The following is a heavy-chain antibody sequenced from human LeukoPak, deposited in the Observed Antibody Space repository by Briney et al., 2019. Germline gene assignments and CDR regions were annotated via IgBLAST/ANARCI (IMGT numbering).Heavy chain of an antibody. CDR1: GFTFSSYS. Sequence: GGSLRLSCAASGFTFSSYSMNWVRQAPGKGLEWVSSISSSSSYIYYADSVKGRFTISRDNSKNTLYLQMNSLRAEDTAVYYCAKDRLWFGELLGTGVDGQFDYWGQGILVTVSS. J-gene: IGHJ4*02. CDR2: ISSSSSYI. V-gene: IGHV3-21*04. CDR3: AKDRLWFGELLGTGVDGQFDY. D-gene: IGHD3-10*01.